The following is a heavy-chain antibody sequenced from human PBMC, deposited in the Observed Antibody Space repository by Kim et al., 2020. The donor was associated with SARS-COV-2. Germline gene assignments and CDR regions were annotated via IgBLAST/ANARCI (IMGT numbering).Heavy chain of an antibody. Sequence: ASVKVSCTASGFTFTFHYIHWVRQAPGQGPEWLGIINPRAGNTHFALKFQGRVTMTSDMSTSTIYMDLRSLTSDDTAVYYCARTSGRVPTPSYSYFGMDVGGQGTPVTVSS. CDR3: ARTSGRVPTPSYSYFGMDV. V-gene: IGHV1-46*01. J-gene: IGHJ6*02. CDR2: INPRAGNT. D-gene: IGHD3-10*01. CDR1: GFTFTFHY.